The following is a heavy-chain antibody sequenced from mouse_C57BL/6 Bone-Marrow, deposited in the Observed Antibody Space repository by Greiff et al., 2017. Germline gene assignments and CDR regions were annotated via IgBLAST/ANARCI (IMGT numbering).Heavy chain of an antibody. D-gene: IGHD2-14*01. CDR3: ARSTTVPLDY. Sequence: VQLHQSGAELARPGASVTMSCKASGYTFTSYTMHWVKQRPGQGLEWIGYINPSSGYTKYNQKFKDTAALTADKSSSTAYMQLSSLTSEDSAVYDCARSTTVPLDYCGQGTTLTVSS. CDR1: GYTFTSYT. V-gene: IGHV1-4*01. J-gene: IGHJ2*01. CDR2: INPSSGYT.